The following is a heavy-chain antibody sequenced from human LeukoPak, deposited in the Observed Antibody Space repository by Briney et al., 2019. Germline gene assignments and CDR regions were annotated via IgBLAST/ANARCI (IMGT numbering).Heavy chain of an antibody. V-gene: IGHV1-2*02. CDR1: RFTFTGYY. CDR2: INPNSGGT. CDR3: ARDHSSHLDY. D-gene: IGHD2-15*01. Sequence: ASVKVSCKASRFTFTGYYMHWVRQAPGQGLEWMGWINPNSGGTNYAQKFQGRVTMTRDTPISTAYMELSRLRSDDTAVYYCARDHSSHLDYWGQGTLVTVSS. J-gene: IGHJ4*02.